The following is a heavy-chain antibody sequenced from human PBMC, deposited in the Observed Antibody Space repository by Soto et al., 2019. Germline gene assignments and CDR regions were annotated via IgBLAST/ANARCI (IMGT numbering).Heavy chain of an antibody. CDR2: ISYDGSNK. V-gene: IGHV3-30*18. J-gene: IGHJ4*02. D-gene: IGHD3-9*01. Sequence: PGGSLRLSCAASGFTFSSYGMHWVRQAPGKGLEWVAVISYDGSNKYYADSVKGRFTISRDNSKNTLYLQMNSLRAEDTAVYYCAKDRSLLTGYAWGDYWGQGTLVTVSS. CDR3: AKDRSLLTGYAWGDY. CDR1: GFTFSSYG.